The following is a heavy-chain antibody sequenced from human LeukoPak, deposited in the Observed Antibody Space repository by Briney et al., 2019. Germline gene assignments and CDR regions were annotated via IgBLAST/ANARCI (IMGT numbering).Heavy chain of an antibody. CDR2: INPSGGST. D-gene: IGHD3-9*01. CDR3: ARAARLTRIDAFDI. Sequence: ASVKVSCKASGYTFTSYYMHWVRQAPGQGLEWMGIINPSGGSTSYAQKFQGRVTITADESTSTAYMELSSLRSEDTAVYYCARAARLTRIDAFDIWGQGTMVTVSS. CDR1: GYTFTSYY. J-gene: IGHJ3*02. V-gene: IGHV1-46*01.